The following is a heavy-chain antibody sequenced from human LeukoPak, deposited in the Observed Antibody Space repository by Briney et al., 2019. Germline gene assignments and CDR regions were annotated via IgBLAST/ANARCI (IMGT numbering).Heavy chain of an antibody. J-gene: IGHJ4*02. CDR1: GGSVSSGSYY. Sequence: PSETLSLTCTVSGGSVSSGSYYWSWIQQPPGKRLEWIGYIYYTGSTNYNSSLKSRVTISVDTSKNQFSLKLSSVTAADTAVYYCARAFCSSTNCYLPYWGQGALVTVSS. D-gene: IGHD2-2*01. V-gene: IGHV4-61*01. CDR2: IYYTGST. CDR3: ARAFCSSTNCYLPY.